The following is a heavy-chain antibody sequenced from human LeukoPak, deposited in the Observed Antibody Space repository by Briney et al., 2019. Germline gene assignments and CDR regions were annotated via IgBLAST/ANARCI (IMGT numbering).Heavy chain of an antibody. CDR1: GFTFSSYA. CDR2: ISYDGSNK. CDR3: ARELRRDGYMGGFDY. V-gene: IGHV3-30-3*01. J-gene: IGHJ4*02. Sequence: PGGSLRLSCAASGFTFSSYAMHWVRQAPGKGLEWVAVISYDGSNKYYADSVKGRFTISRDNSKNSLYLQMNSLRVEGTAVYYCARELRRDGYMGGFDYWGQGTLVTVSS. D-gene: IGHD5-24*01.